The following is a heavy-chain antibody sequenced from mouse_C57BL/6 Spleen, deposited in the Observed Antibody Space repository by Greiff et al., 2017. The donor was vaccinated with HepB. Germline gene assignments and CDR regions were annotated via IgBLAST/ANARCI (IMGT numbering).Heavy chain of an antibody. Sequence: VQLQQSGAELVKPGASVKISCKASGYAFSSYWMNWVKQRPGKGLEWIGQIYPGDGDTNYNGKFKGKATLTADKSSSTAYMQLSSLTSEDSAVYLCARAKAYSNYEGFAYWGQGTLVTVSA. CDR1: GYAFSSYW. J-gene: IGHJ3*01. D-gene: IGHD2-5*01. CDR3: ARAKAYSNYEGFAY. V-gene: IGHV1-80*01. CDR2: IYPGDGDT.